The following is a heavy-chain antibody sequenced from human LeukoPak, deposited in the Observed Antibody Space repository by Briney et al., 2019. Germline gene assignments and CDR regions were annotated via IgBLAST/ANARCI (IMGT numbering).Heavy chain of an antibody. V-gene: IGHV1-2*02. D-gene: IGHD3-22*01. CDR1: GYTFTGYY. CDR3: ARRIHSRDSFSWGFDI. Sequence: ASVKVSCKASGYTFTGYYMHWVRQAPGQGLEWMGWINSNSGGTNYAQKFQGRVTMTRDTSISTAYLQWNSLKASDTAMYYCARRIHSRDSFSWGFDIWGQGTMVTVSS. J-gene: IGHJ3*02. CDR2: INSNSGGT.